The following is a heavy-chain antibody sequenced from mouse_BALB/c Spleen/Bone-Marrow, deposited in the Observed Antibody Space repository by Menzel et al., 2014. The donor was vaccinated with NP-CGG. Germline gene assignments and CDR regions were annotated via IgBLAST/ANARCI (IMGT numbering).Heavy chain of an antibody. CDR1: GFDFSRYW. V-gene: IGHV4-1*02. CDR3: ARCGYYGFLHY. J-gene: IGHJ2*01. CDR2: INPDSSTI. D-gene: IGHD1-1*01. Sequence: EVMLVESGGGLVQPGGSLKLSCAASGFDFSRYWMSWVRQAPGKGLEWIGEINPDSSTINYTPSLKDKFIISRDNAKSTLDLQMSRVRSEDAGLYYCARCGYYGFLHYWGQGTTLTVSS.